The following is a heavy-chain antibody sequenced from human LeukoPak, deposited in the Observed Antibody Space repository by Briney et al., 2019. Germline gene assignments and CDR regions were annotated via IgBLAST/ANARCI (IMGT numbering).Heavy chain of an antibody. CDR3: AAGGGNTFNP. CDR1: GSTFSSQA. Sequence: GGSLRLSCAASGSTFSSQALSWVRQAPGKGLEWVSSFTGSDGNIHYADSVKGRFTLSRDSSKETMYLQMISLRADDTATHYCAAGGGNTFNPWGQGTLVTVSS. CDR2: FTGSDGNI. D-gene: IGHD1/OR15-1a*01. V-gene: IGHV3-23*01. J-gene: IGHJ5*02.